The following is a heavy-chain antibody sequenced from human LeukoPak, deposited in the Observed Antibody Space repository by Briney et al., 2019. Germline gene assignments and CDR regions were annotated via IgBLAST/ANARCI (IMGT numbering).Heavy chain of an antibody. CDR3: AATGPTLLWFGEEYYYGMDV. V-gene: IGHV4-4*07. Sequence: SETLSLTCTVSGGSISSYYWSWIRQPAGKGLEWIGRIHTSGSTNYNPSLKSRVTMSVDTSKNQFSLELSSVTAADTAVYYCAATGPTLLWFGEEYYYGMDVWGQGTTVTVSS. CDR2: IHTSGST. J-gene: IGHJ6*02. D-gene: IGHD3-10*01. CDR1: GGSISSYY.